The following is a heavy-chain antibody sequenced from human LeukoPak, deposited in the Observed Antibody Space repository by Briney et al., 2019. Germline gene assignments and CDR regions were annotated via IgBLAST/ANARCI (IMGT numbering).Heavy chain of an antibody. CDR2: IYYSGST. V-gene: IGHV4-39*01. CDR1: GGSISSSSYY. Sequence: SETLSLTCTVSGGSISSSSYYWGWIRQPPGKGLEWIGSIYYSGSTCYNPSLKRRVTISVDTSKNQFSLKLSSVTAADTAVYYCASPITYYYDSSGYNDAFDIWGQGTMVTVSS. CDR3: ASPITYYYDSSGYNDAFDI. D-gene: IGHD3-22*01. J-gene: IGHJ3*02.